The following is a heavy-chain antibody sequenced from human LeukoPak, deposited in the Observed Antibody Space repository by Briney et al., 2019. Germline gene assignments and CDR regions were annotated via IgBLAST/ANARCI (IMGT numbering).Heavy chain of an antibody. D-gene: IGHD5-24*01. J-gene: IGHJ4*02. CDR2: ISGSGGST. Sequence: PGGSLRLSCTTSGFTFSSYGMSWVRQAPGKGLEWVSAISGSGGSTYYADSVKGRFTISRDNSKNTLYLQMNSLRAEDTAVYYCAKDLGDGYNWGGDYWGQGTLVTVSS. CDR1: GFTFSSYG. CDR3: AKDLGDGYNWGGDY. V-gene: IGHV3-23*01.